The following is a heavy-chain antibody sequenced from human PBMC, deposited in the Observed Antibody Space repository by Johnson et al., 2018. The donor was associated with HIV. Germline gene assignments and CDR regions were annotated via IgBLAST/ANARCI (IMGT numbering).Heavy chain of an antibody. CDR1: GFTFSSYA. J-gene: IGHJ3*02. CDR2: ISYDGINK. V-gene: IGHV3-30-3*01. Sequence: QVQLVESGGGLVQPGGSLRLSCAASGFTFSSYAMHWVRQAPGKGLEWVAVISYDGINKYYADSVKGRFTISRDNSKNTLYLQMNSLRAEDTAVYYCATFDAFDIWGQGTMVTVSS. CDR3: ATFDAFDI.